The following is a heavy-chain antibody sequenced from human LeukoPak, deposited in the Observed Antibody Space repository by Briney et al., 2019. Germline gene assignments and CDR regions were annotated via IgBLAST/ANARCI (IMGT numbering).Heavy chain of an antibody. V-gene: IGHV3-9*01. J-gene: IGHJ4*02. CDR3: AYLGLSSDWNDVPGPQIDY. D-gene: IGHD1-1*01. CDR2: ISWNSGSI. CDR1: GFTFDDYA. Sequence: PGESLRLSCAASGFTFDDYAMHWVRQAPGKGLEWVSGISWNSGSIGHADSVKGRFTISRDYSTNTLYLQMSSLRAEDTAIYYCAYLGLSSDWNDVPGPQIDYWGQGTPVTVSS.